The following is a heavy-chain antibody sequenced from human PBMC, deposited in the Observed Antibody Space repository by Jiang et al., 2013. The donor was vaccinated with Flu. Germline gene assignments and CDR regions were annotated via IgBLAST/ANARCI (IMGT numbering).Heavy chain of an antibody. Sequence: KVSCKASGYTFTSYGISWVRQAPGQGLEWMGWISAYNGNTNYAQKLQGRVTMTTDTSTSTAYMELRSLRSDDTAVYYCARDLRVRGVTDNWFDPWGQGTLVTVSS. CDR3: ARDLRVRGVTDNWFDP. D-gene: IGHD3-10*01. CDR1: GYTFTSYG. J-gene: IGHJ5*02. V-gene: IGHV1-18*01. CDR2: ISAYNGNT.